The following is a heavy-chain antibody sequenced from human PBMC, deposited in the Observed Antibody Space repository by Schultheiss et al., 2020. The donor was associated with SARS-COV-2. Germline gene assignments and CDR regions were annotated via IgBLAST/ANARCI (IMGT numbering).Heavy chain of an antibody. CDR2: INHSGST. CDR1: GGSISSSSYY. Sequence: SETLSLTCTVSGGSISSSSYYWSWIRQPPGKGLEWIGEINHSGSTNYNPSLKSRVTISVDTSKNQFSLKLSSVTAADTAVYYCARVSTYYDYIWGSYRSLYFDYWGQGTLVTVSS. J-gene: IGHJ4*02. CDR3: ARVSTYYDYIWGSYRSLYFDY. D-gene: IGHD3-16*02. V-gene: IGHV4-39*07.